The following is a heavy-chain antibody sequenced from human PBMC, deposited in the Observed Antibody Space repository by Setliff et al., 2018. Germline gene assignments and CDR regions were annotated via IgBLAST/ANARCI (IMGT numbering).Heavy chain of an antibody. CDR2: IYWDDDK. CDR1: GFSLTTNGVG. Sequence: SGPTLVNPTQALALTCSFSGFSLTTNGVGVGWIRQPPGKAPEWLAFIYWDDDKRYNPSLKNRLTVAKDTSNNQVVLTMSNMDPMDTATYYCARTVRSGSYHYYYMDVWGKGTTVTVSS. V-gene: IGHV2-5*02. CDR3: ARTVRSGSYHYYYMDV. J-gene: IGHJ6*03. D-gene: IGHD1-26*01.